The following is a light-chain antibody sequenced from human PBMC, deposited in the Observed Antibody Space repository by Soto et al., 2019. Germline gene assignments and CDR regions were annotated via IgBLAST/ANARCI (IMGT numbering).Light chain of an antibody. V-gene: IGLV2-8*01. J-gene: IGLJ1*01. CDR1: RSDVGGYNY. Sequence: QSVLTQPPSASGSPGQSVAIPCTGTRSDVGGYNYVSWYQQHPGKAPKLMIYEVNKRPSGVPDRFSGSKSGNTASLTVSGLQAEDEADYYCSSYAGSSNVFGTGTKLTVL. CDR3: SSYAGSSNV. CDR2: EVN.